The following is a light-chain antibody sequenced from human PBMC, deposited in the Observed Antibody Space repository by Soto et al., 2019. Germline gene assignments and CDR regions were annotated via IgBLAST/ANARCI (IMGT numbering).Light chain of an antibody. CDR1: QTIGSW. J-gene: IGKJ1*01. Sequence: DIQMTQSPSTLSASVGDRVTVTCRASQTIGSWLAWYQQKPGRAPKLLIFDASSLESGVPSRFSGNGSETEITLTISGLQPDDFASYYCQHYNSYSEAFGPGTKVELK. CDR2: DAS. CDR3: QHYNSYSEA. V-gene: IGKV1-5*01.